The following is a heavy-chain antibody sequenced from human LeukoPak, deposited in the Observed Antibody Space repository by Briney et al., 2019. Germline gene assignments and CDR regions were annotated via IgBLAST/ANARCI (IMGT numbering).Heavy chain of an antibody. CDR2: IIPIFGTA. V-gene: IGHV1-69*05. Sequence: SVKVSCKASGGTFSSYAISWVRQAPGQGLEWMGGIIPIFGTANYAQKFQGRVTITRDTSASTAYMELSSLRSEDTAVYYCARDEAAAAAIDYWGQGTLVTVSS. D-gene: IGHD6-13*01. J-gene: IGHJ4*02. CDR1: GGTFSSYA. CDR3: ARDEAAAAAIDY.